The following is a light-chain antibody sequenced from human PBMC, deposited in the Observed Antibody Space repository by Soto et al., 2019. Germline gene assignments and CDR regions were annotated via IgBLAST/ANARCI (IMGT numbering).Light chain of an antibody. J-gene: IGLJ3*02. V-gene: IGLV1-51*02. CDR2: ENN. CDR3: GTWDSSLSAHWV. Sequence: QSVLTQPPSVSVAPGQKVTISCSGSSSNIGNNYVSWYQQLPGTAPKLLIYENNKRPSGIPDRFSGSKSGTSATLGITGLQTGDEADYYCGTWDSSLSAHWVFGGGTKLTVL. CDR1: SSNIGNNY.